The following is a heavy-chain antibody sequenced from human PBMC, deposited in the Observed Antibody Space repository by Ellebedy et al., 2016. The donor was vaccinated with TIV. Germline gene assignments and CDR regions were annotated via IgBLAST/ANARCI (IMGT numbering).Heavy chain of an antibody. Sequence: SLKISCAASGFTFDDYGMHWVRQAPGKGLEWVSGISWNSGKIGYADSVKGRFTISRDNAKNTLYLQMNSLRAEDTAVYFCARDGIVGGTTEYYFDYWGQGTLVTVSS. CDR1: GFTFDDYG. D-gene: IGHD1-26*01. V-gene: IGHV3-9*01. CDR2: ISWNSGKI. CDR3: ARDGIVGGTTEYYFDY. J-gene: IGHJ4*02.